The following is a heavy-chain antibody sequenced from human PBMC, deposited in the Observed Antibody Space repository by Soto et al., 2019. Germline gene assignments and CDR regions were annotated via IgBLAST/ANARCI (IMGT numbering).Heavy chain of an antibody. CDR1: GGSISSSSYY. CDR3: ASIVRGVSYNWSDP. D-gene: IGHD3-10*01. Sequence: PSETLSLTCTVSGGSISSSSYYWGWIRQPPGKGLKWIGSIYYSGSTYYNPSLKSRVTISVDTSKNQFSLKLSSVTAADTAVYYCASIVRGVSYNWSDPRGQGTLVTVS. V-gene: IGHV4-39*01. J-gene: IGHJ5*02. CDR2: IYYSGST.